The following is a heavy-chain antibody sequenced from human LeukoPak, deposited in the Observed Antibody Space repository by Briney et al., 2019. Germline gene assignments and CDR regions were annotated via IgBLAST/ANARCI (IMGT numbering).Heavy chain of an antibody. V-gene: IGHV3-11*01. Sequence: PEGSLRLSCAASGFTFRDYFMSWIRQAPGKGLEWVAYTNTAGNTIYYADSMKGRFTISRDNAKNSLYLQMNTLRAEDTAVYYCARATYDSSAVDAFDIWGQGTMVTVSP. J-gene: IGHJ3*02. D-gene: IGHD3-22*01. CDR2: TNTAGNTI. CDR3: ARATYDSSAVDAFDI. CDR1: GFTFRDYF.